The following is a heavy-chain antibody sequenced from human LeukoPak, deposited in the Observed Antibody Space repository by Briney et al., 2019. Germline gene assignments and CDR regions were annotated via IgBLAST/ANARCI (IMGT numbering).Heavy chain of an antibody. V-gene: IGHV4-59*08. CDR3: ARRGAYSGNDWAWYFDL. J-gene: IGHJ2*01. D-gene: IGHD5-12*01. Sequence: SETLSLTCTVSGGFISSYYCRWIRQPPGKGLEWIGYIYYSGSTSYNPSLKSRVTMSADTSKNQFSLRLSSVTAADTAVYYCARRGAYSGNDWAWYFDLWGRGTLVTVSS. CDR1: GGFISSYY. CDR2: IYYSGST.